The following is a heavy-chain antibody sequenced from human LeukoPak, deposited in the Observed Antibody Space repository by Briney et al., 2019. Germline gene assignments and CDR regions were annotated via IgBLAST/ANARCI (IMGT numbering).Heavy chain of an antibody. Sequence: GRSLRLSCAASGFTFSSYGMHWVRQAPGKGLEWVAVISYDGSNKYYADSVKGRFTISRDNSKNTLYLQMNSLRAGDTAVYYCARDSRPSEGQTGTYYYYGMDVWGQGTTVTVSS. CDR2: ISYDGSNK. J-gene: IGHJ6*02. V-gene: IGHV3-30*03. D-gene: IGHD1-7*01. CDR3: ARDSRPSEGQTGTYYYYGMDV. CDR1: GFTFSSYG.